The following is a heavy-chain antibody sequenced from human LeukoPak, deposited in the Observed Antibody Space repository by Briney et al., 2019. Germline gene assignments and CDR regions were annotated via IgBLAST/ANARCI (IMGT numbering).Heavy chain of an antibody. CDR2: IYYSGST. D-gene: IGHD2-21*01. V-gene: IGHV4-30-4*07. Sequence: KTSETLSLTCAVSGGSISSGGYSWSWIRQPPGKGLEWIGYIYYSGSTYYNPSLKSRVTISVDTSKNQFSLKLSSVTAADTAVYYCARGGGAYCGGDCFDTWGQGTLVTVSS. CDR1: GGSISSGGYS. J-gene: IGHJ5*02. CDR3: ARGGGAYCGGDCFDT.